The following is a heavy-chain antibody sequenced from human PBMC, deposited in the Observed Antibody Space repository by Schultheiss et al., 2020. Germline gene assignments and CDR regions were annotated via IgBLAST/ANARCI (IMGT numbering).Heavy chain of an antibody. Sequence: SETLSLTCTVSGGSISSSYWSWIRQPPGKGLEWIGYIHNSGSTNSNPSLKSRVTISIDTSKNQLSLRLSSVTAADTAVYYCARDPSSSYPNWFDPWGQGTLVTVSS. CDR2: IHNSGST. J-gene: IGHJ5*02. D-gene: IGHD2-2*01. CDR3: ARDPSSSYPNWFDP. CDR1: GGSISSSY. V-gene: IGHV4-59*01.